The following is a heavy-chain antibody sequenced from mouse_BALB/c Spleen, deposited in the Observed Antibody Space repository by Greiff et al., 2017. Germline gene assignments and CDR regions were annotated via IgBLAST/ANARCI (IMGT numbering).Heavy chain of an antibody. CDR3: ARWGIYGNYDYFDY. D-gene: IGHD2-1*01. V-gene: IGHV5-17*02. Sequence: EVKVVESGGGLVQPGGSRKLSCAASGFTFSSFGMHWVRQAPEKGLEWVAYISSGSSTIYYADTVKGRFTISRDNPKNTLFLQMTSLRSEDTAMYYCARWGIYGNYDYFDYWGQGTTLTVAA. CDR1: GFTFSSFG. CDR2: ISSGSSTI. J-gene: IGHJ2*01.